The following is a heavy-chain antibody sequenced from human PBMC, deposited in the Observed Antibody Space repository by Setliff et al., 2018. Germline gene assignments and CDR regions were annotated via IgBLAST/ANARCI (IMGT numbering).Heavy chain of an antibody. CDR3: ARDLGHGGDSDY. V-gene: IGHV4-38-2*02. D-gene: IGHD2-21*02. CDR2: IGHTGSI. CDR1: GYSISSGYI. Sequence: SEILSLTCTVSGYSISSGYIWGWIRQPPGKGLEWVGNIGHTGSINYNPSLKSRLTISRDTSKNQVSLKLNSVTATDTAVYYCARDLGHGGDSDYWGQGILVTVSS. J-gene: IGHJ4*02.